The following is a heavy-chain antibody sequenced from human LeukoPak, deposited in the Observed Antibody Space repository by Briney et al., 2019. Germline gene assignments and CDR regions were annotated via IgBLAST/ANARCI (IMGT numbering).Heavy chain of an antibody. CDR1: GGSISSGDYY. V-gene: IGHV4-30-4*08. J-gene: IGHJ4*02. Sequence: SETLSLTCTVSGGSISSGDYYWSWIRQPPGKGLEWIGYIYYSGSTYYNPSLKSRVTISVDTSKNQFSLKLSSVTAADTAVYYCARLLGYCSSTSCYKYFDYWGQGTLVTVSS. D-gene: IGHD2-2*02. CDR3: ARLLGYCSSTSCYKYFDY. CDR2: IYYSGST.